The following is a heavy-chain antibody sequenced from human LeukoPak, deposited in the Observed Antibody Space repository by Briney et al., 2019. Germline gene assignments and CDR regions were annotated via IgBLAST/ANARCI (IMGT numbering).Heavy chain of an antibody. CDR1: EFTVSNSY. Sequence: GGSLRLSCAASEFTVSNSYMTWVRQAPGKGLEWVSVIYEGGGRYYGDSVKGRFTISRDNSKNMVYLQMNTLRADDTAVYYCAKSVVVITFRFDDWGQGALVTVSS. CDR2: IYEGGGR. CDR3: AKSVVVITFRFDD. V-gene: IGHV3-53*01. J-gene: IGHJ4*02. D-gene: IGHD2-15*01.